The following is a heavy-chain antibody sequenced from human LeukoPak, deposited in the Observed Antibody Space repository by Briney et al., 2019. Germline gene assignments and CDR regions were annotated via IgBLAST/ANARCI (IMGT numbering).Heavy chain of an antibody. V-gene: IGHV3-53*01. CDR3: SRSLDY. CDR1: GFSVSTYY. CDR2: IYSRGFT. Sequence: TGGSLRLSCAASGFSVSTYYMSWVRQAPGKGPEWVSVIYSRGFTYYADSVKGRFTISRDNSKNTLYLQMNSLRAEDTAVYYCSRSLDYLGQGALVTVSS. J-gene: IGHJ4*02.